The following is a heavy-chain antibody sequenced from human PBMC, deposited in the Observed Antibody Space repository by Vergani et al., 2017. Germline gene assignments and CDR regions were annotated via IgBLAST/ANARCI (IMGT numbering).Heavy chain of an antibody. CDR2: INSDGSST. J-gene: IGHJ4*02. Sequence: EVQLLESGGGLVQPGGSLRLSCAASGFTFSSYWMHWVRQAPGKGLVWVSRINSDGSSTIYADSVKGRFTISRDNAKNTLFLQMNSLRAEDTAVYYCAREGYSSSWTPSDYWGQGTLVTVSS. D-gene: IGHD6-13*01. CDR3: AREGYSSSWTPSDY. CDR1: GFTFSSYW. V-gene: IGHV3-74*01.